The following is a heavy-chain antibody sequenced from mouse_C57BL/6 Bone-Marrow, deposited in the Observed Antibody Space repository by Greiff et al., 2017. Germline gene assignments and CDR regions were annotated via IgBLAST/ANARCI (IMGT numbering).Heavy chain of an antibody. V-gene: IGHV14-4*01. CDR2: IDPENGDT. D-gene: IGHD2-4*01. CDR1: GFNIKDDY. CDR3: TTSVYYESSWFAY. Sequence: VQLQQSGAELVRPGASVKLSCTASGFNIKDDYMHWVKQRPEQGLEWIGWIDPENGDTEYASKFQGKATITADTSSNTAYLQLSSLTSEDTSVYYCTTSVYYESSWFAYWGQGTLVSVSA. J-gene: IGHJ3*01.